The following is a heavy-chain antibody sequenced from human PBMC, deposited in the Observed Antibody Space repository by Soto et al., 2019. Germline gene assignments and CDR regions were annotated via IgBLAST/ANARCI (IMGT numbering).Heavy chain of an antibody. CDR3: ARGQRFSDWFDP. V-gene: IGHV4-59*12. Sequence: TSETLSLTCLVSGGSMTDYYWSWIRQAPGKGLEWIGFVFYSGTTNYNPSLQSRVTMSLDTSNNQFSLRLTSVTAADTAVYYCARGQRFSDWFDPWGQGTLVTVSS. J-gene: IGHJ5*02. CDR1: GGSMTDYY. CDR2: VFYSGTT. D-gene: IGHD3-3*01.